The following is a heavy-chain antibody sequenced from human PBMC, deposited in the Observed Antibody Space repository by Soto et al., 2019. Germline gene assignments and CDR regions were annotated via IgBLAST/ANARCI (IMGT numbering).Heavy chain of an antibody. J-gene: IGHJ5*02. D-gene: IGHD1-1*01. V-gene: IGHV3-30*04. Sequence: QVQLVESGGGVVQPGRSLRLSCAASGFSISRSAMHWVRQAPGNGLEWVAVIAYDGSNRWYADSAKGRFTISRDNSKNTVYLQMSSLTVEDTDVYYCARALQAGTDNGNWFAPRGQGTLVTVSS. CDR2: IAYDGSNR. CDR3: ARALQAGTDNGNWFAP. CDR1: GFSISRSA.